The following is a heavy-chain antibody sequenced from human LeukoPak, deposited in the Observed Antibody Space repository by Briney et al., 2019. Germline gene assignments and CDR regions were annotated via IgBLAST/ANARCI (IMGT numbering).Heavy chain of an antibody. J-gene: IGHJ4*02. CDR1: GFTVSSNY. D-gene: IGHD3-9*01. CDR3: ARAGVDFDWLAGDY. V-gene: IGHV3-66*01. Sequence: PGGSLRLSCAASGFTVSSNYMSWVRQAPGRGLEWVSIIYNGGDTYYADSVKGRFTISRDNSKNTLYLQMNSLRAEDTALYYCARAGVDFDWLAGDYWGQGTLVTVSS. CDR2: IYNGGDT.